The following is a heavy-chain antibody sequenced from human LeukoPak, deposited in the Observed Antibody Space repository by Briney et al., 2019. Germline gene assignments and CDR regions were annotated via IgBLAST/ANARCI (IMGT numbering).Heavy chain of an antibody. CDR2: IIPIFGTA. CDR1: GGTFSSYA. V-gene: IGHV1-69*05. CDR3: ASCKYYDFWSGPADYYYYYMDV. D-gene: IGHD3-3*01. Sequence: ASVKVPCKASGGTFSSYAISWVRQAPGQGLEWMGGIIPIFGTANYAQKFQGRVTITTDESTSTAYTEPSSLRSEDTAVYYCASCKYYDFWSGPADYYYYYMDVWGKGTTVTVSS. J-gene: IGHJ6*03.